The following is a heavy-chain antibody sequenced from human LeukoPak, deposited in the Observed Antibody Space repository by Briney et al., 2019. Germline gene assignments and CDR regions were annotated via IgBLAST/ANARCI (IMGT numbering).Heavy chain of an antibody. CDR1: GFTFGDYA. CDR2: IRSKAYGGTT. V-gene: IGHV3-49*04. J-gene: IGHJ4*02. Sequence: PGGSLRLSCTASGFTFGDYAMSWVRQAPGKGLEWVGFIRSKAYGGTTEYAASVKGRFTISRDDSKSIAYLQMNSLKTEDTAVYYCTRGDLNVDIVATTADFVIIWGQGTLVTVSS. CDR3: TRGDLNVDIVATTADFVII. D-gene: IGHD5-12*01.